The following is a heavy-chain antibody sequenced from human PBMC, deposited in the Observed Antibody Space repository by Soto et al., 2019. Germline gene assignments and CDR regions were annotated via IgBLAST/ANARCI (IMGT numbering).Heavy chain of an antibody. CDR2: IYYRGTT. CDR3: TGRSSGSPID. Sequence: QLQLQESGPGLVKPSETLSLTCTVSSGSITSNTYYWGWLRQPPGRGLEWIASIYYRGTTYYKPSLKSRVTISLDTSKNQFSLKLSSVTAADTAVYYCTGRSSGSPIDWGQGTLVTVSS. CDR1: SGSITSNTYY. V-gene: IGHV4-39*01. D-gene: IGHD6-19*01. J-gene: IGHJ4*02.